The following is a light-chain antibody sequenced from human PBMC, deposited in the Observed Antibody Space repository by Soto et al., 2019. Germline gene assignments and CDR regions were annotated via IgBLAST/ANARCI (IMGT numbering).Light chain of an antibody. CDR2: WAS. Sequence: EIVMAPSPDSLALSLGEGATINCKSSESFFYSSNNNKYLAWYQKKPGQPPKXLIYWASTRESGVPDRLSGSGYGTDFTLAISSMKAEDVAVYYCQQYYSTPFTFGGGTKVDIK. CDR3: QQYYSTPFT. J-gene: IGKJ4*01. CDR1: ESFFYSSNNNKY. V-gene: IGKV4-1*01.